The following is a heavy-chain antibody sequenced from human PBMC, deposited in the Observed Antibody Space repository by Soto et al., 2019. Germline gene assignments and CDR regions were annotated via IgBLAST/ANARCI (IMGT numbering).Heavy chain of an antibody. V-gene: IGHV4-59*01. CDR1: GGSISSYY. CDR2: IYYSGST. J-gene: IGHJ5*02. CDR3: AGEGTGSYHLTWFDP. Sequence: QVQLQESGPGLVKPSETLSLTCTVSGGSISSYYWSWIRQPPGKGLEWIGYIYYSGSTNYNPSLKSRVTISVDTSKNQFSLKLSSVTAADTAVYYCAGEGTGSYHLTWFDPWGQGTLVTVSS. D-gene: IGHD3-10*01.